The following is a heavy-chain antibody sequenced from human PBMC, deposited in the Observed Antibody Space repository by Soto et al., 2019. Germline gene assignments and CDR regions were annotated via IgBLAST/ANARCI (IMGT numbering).Heavy chain of an antibody. J-gene: IGHJ3*02. CDR2: INPSGGSP. CDR3: ARDLVYSSSWYPDAFDI. D-gene: IGHD6-13*01. CDR1: GYTFTSYY. V-gene: IGHV1-46*01. Sequence: ASGKVSCKASGYTFTSYYMHWVRQAPGQGLEWMGIINPSGGSPSYAQKFQGRVTMTRDTSTSTVYMELSSLRSEDTAVYYCARDLVYSSSWYPDAFDIWGQGTMVTVSS.